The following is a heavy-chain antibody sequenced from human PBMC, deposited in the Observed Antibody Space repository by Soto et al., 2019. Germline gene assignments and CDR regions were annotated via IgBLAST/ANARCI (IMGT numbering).Heavy chain of an antibody. J-gene: IGHJ3*01. CDR1: GFTFSTYS. Sequence: GGSLRLSCAASGFTFSTYSLNWVRQAPGKGLEWLSYIITTGTNMFYADSVKGRFTISRDNVKNSVYLQMHSLRDEDTAVYYCARDSGYAFDLWGQGTRVTVS. V-gene: IGHV3-48*02. D-gene: IGHD7-27*01. CDR2: IITTGTNM. CDR3: ARDSGYAFDL.